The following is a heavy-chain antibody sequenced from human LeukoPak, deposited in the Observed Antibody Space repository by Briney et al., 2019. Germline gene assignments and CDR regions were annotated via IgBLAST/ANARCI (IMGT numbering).Heavy chain of an antibody. J-gene: IGHJ5*02. Sequence: PSETLSLTCTVSGDSFSSYYWGWIRQPPGKRLEWIGSIQSSGTTYYNPTLKSRVTISVDTSKNHFALKLTSVTAADAAVYYCARDLGYSGFDWAPWGQGTLDTVSS. D-gene: IGHD5-12*01. CDR1: GDSFSSYY. V-gene: IGHV4-38-2*02. CDR2: IQSSGTT. CDR3: ARDLGYSGFDWAP.